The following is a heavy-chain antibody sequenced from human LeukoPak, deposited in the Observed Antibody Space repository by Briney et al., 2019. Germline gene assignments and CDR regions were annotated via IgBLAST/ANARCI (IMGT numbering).Heavy chain of an antibody. D-gene: IGHD3-22*01. Sequence: SVKVSCKASGGTFISYAISWVRQAPGQGLEWMGGIIPIFGTANYAQKFQGRVTITADKSTSTAYMELSSLRSEDAAVYYCARGVGYYDSSGYLYYWGQGTLVTVSS. V-gene: IGHV1-69*06. CDR2: IIPIFGTA. J-gene: IGHJ4*02. CDR3: ARGVGYYDSSGYLYY. CDR1: GGTFISYA.